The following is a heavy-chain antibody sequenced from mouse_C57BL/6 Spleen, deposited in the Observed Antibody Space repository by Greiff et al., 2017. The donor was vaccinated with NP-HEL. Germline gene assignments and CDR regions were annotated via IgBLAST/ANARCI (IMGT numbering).Heavy chain of an antibody. CDR3: ARKRGYDGGTVFDY. D-gene: IGHD2-2*01. J-gene: IGHJ2*01. CDR2: IWTGGGT. CDR1: GFSLTSYA. Sequence: QVQLKQSGPGLVAPSQSLSITCTVSGFSLTSYAISWVRQPPGKGLEWLGVIWTGGGTTYNSALKSRLSISKDNSKSHVFLKMNSLQTDDTARYDCARKRGYDGGTVFDYWGQGTTLTVAS. V-gene: IGHV2-9-1*01.